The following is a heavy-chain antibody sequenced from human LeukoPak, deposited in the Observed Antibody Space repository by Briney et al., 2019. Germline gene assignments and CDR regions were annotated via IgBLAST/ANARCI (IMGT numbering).Heavy chain of an antibody. Sequence: GGSLRLSCAASRFTFNTYAMSWVRQAPGKGLEWVAVISNDAYNKYYADSVKGRFTISRDNSKNTLYLEMNSLRAEDTAVYYCSRDFSGASRIDYWGQGTLATVSS. V-gene: IGHV3-30-3*01. CDR1: RFTFNTYA. D-gene: IGHD4/OR15-4a*01. J-gene: IGHJ4*02. CDR2: ISNDAYNK. CDR3: SRDFSGASRIDY.